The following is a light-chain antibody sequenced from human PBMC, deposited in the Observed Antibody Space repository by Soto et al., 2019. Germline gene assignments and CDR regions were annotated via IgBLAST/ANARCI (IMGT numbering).Light chain of an antibody. CDR3: QNYNSHPEA. CDR1: QSISSW. CDR2: AAS. V-gene: IGKV1-5*01. Sequence: DIQMTHSPATLSASVVERATINCRSRQSISSWLAWYQQTPGKATKLLIYAASTLQSGVPSRFSGSGSGTDSPLTISCLPYEDSATYYRQNYNSHPEAFGQGTKVDI. J-gene: IGKJ1*01.